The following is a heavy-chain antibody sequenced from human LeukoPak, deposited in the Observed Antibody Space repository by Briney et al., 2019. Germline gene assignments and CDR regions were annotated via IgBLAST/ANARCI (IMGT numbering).Heavy chain of an antibody. V-gene: IGHV1-69*13. Sequence: SVKVSCKASGGTFSNAISWVRQAPGQGLEWMGGIIPIIETPKKAEKFQDRVTITADESTSTAYMELSSLRYEDTAVYYCARGYCSSTSCFLDYWGQGTLVTVSS. J-gene: IGHJ4*02. D-gene: IGHD2-2*01. CDR2: IIPIIETP. CDR3: ARGYCSSTSCFLDY. CDR1: GGTFSNA.